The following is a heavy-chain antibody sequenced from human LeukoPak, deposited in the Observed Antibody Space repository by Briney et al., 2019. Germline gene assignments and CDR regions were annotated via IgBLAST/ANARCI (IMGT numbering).Heavy chain of an antibody. CDR2: ISRYGGNI. CDR3: AKDFVGTGNFRGGDY. D-gene: IGHD2-8*02. J-gene: IGHJ4*02. CDR1: GFSFSSYS. V-gene: IGHV3-23*01. Sequence: GGSLILSCAASGFSFSSYSMNWVRQAPGTGLEWVSGISRYGGNIYYAESVKGRFTISRDNSNDTLYLQMNTLRVEDTAVYYCAKDFVGTGNFRGGDYWGQGALVTVSS.